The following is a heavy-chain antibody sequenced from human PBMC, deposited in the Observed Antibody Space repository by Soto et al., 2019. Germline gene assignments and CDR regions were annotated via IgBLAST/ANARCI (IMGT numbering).Heavy chain of an antibody. CDR1: GYSFTSYW. Sequence: PGESLKISCKGSGYSFTSYWIGWVRQMPGKGLEWMGIIYPGDSDTRYSPSFQGQVTISADKSISTAYLQWSSLKASDTAMYYCARRYYDFWSGETRTGSDVVWVWGFDPWGQGTLVTVSS. D-gene: IGHD3-3*01. CDR2: IYPGDSDT. CDR3: ARRYYDFWSGETRTGSDVVWVWGFDP. J-gene: IGHJ5*02. V-gene: IGHV5-51*01.